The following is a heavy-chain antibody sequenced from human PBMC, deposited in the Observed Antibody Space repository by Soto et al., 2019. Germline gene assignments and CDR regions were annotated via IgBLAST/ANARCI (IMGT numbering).Heavy chain of an antibody. D-gene: IGHD5-18*01. Sequence: SLRLSCAASGFTVSSNYMSWVRQAPGKGLEWVSVIYSGGSTYYADSVKGRFTISRDNSKNTLYLQMNSLRAEDTAVYYCARDRVDTAMVWRETYYYGMDVWGQGTTVTVSS. V-gene: IGHV3-53*01. CDR1: GFTVSSNY. CDR3: ARDRVDTAMVWRETYYYGMDV. CDR2: IYSGGST. J-gene: IGHJ6*02.